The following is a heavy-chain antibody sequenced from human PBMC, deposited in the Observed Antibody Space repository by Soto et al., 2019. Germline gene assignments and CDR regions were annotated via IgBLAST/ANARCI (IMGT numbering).Heavy chain of an antibody. J-gene: IGHJ4*02. V-gene: IGHV3-30-3*01. CDR2: ISYDGSNK. Sequence: GGSLRLSCAASGFTFSSYAMHWVRQAPGKGLEWVAVISYDGSNKYYADSVKGRFTISRDNSKNTLYLQMNSLRAEDTAVYYCARDWTRDYDSSGYYYSDDYWGQGTLVTVSS. CDR3: ARDWTRDYDSSGYYYSDDY. CDR1: GFTFSSYA. D-gene: IGHD3-22*01.